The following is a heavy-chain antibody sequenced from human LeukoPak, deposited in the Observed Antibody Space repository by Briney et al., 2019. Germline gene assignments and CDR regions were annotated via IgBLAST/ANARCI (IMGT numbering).Heavy chain of an antibody. CDR1: GGSISSYY. J-gene: IGHJ5*02. Sequence: PSETLSLTCTVSGGSISSYYWSWIRQPPGKGLEWIGYIYYSGSTNYNPSLKSRVTISVDTSKNQFSLKLSSVTAADTAVYYCARLYSSGNWFDPWGQGTLVTVSS. V-gene: IGHV4-59*08. D-gene: IGHD6-19*01. CDR2: IYYSGST. CDR3: ARLYSSGNWFDP.